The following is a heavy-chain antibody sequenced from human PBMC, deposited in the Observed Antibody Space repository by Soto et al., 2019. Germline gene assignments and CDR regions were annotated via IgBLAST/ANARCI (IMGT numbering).Heavy chain of an antibody. V-gene: IGHV1-3*01. CDR3: GRSVVGATGEILYNAMDV. CDR2: INPASGHT. D-gene: IGHD1-26*01. Sequence: QVQLVQSGAEVKKPGASVKVSCKASGYTFTTYALHWVRQAPGQRPEWMGGINPASGHTKYSKRFQDRVTITRDTSASTGYMELSSLRSEDTAVYYCGRSVVGATGEILYNAMDVWGQGTTVTVSS. CDR1: GYTFTTYA. J-gene: IGHJ6*02.